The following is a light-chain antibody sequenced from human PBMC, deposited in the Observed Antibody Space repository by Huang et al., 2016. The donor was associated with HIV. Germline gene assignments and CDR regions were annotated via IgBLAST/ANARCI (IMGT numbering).Light chain of an antibody. CDR2: GTS. CDR1: ENITSF. CDR3: QQSFSTLT. Sequence: DIQMTQSPSSLSASVGDSVSISCRATENITSFLYWYHQKPGTAPRLLIYGTSTLQSGVPSRFMGRGSGKDFTLTIRSLQPEDIGTYYCQQSFSTLTFGGGTKVQIK. J-gene: IGKJ4*01. V-gene: IGKV1-39*01.